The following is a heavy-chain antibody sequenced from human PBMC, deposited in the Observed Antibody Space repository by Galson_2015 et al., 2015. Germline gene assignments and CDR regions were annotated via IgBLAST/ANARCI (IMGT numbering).Heavy chain of an antibody. J-gene: IGHJ4*02. D-gene: IGHD3-10*01. Sequence: SLRLSCAASGFTFSSYGMHWVRQAPGKGLEWVAVISYDGSNKYYADSVKGRFTISRDNSKNTLYLQMNSLRAEDTAVYYCAKDSRYYGSGSYRGYFDYWGQGTLVTVSS. V-gene: IGHV3-30*18. CDR3: AKDSRYYGSGSYRGYFDY. CDR2: ISYDGSNK. CDR1: GFTFSSYG.